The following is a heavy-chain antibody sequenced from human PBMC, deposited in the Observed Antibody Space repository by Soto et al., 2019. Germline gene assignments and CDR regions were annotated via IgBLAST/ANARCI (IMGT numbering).Heavy chain of an antibody. CDR1: GYKFNTYD. CDR3: ARGITQGYDY. J-gene: IGHJ4*02. V-gene: IGHV1-8*02. Sequence: QVQLVQSGAEVEKPGASVKVSCQASGYKFNTYDINWVRQATGQGLEWMGWMSPSSGNTGYAQKFQGRVTMTRDTSVSTAYMELNSLTSDDTAVYYWARGITQGYDYWGQGTPVTVSS. D-gene: IGHD1-20*01. CDR2: MSPSSGNT.